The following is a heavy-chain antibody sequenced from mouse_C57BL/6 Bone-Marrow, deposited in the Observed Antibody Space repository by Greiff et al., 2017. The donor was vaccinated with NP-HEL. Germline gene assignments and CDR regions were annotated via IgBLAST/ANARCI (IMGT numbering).Heavy chain of an antibody. Sequence: EVQVVESGGDLVKPGGSLKLSCAASGFTFSSYGMSWVRQTPDKRLEWVATISSGGSYTYYPDSVKGRFTISRDNAKNTLYLQMSSLKSEDTAMYYCARLTVFDYWGQGTTLTVSS. CDR2: ISSGGSYT. J-gene: IGHJ2*01. CDR3: ARLTVFDY. CDR1: GFTFSSYG. D-gene: IGHD4-1*01. V-gene: IGHV5-6*01.